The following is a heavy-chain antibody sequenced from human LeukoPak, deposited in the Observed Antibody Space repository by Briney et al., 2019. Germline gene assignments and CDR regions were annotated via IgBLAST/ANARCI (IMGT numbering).Heavy chain of an antibody. Sequence: PSETLSLTCPVSGGSVSSSRYYWSWIRQPPGKGLEWIGEINHSGSTNYNPSLKSRVTISVDTSKNQFSLKLSSVTAADTAVYYCARGARRGYSYVLLGHYMDVWGKGTTVTVSS. D-gene: IGHD5-18*01. CDR3: ARGARRGYSYVLLGHYMDV. J-gene: IGHJ6*03. V-gene: IGHV4-39*07. CDR2: INHSGST. CDR1: GGSVSSSRYY.